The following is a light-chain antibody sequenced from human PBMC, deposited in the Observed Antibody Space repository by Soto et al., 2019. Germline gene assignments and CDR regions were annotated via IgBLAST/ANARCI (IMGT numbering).Light chain of an antibody. Sequence: QSALTQPASVSGSPGQSITITCIGTSSDIGSYNFVSWYQQHPGKAPKRMISEVSKRTSGVSNRFSGSKSGNTASLTISGLQAEDEADYYCCSYAGSTPWVFGGGTQLTVL. J-gene: IGLJ3*02. CDR1: SSDIGSYNF. V-gene: IGLV2-23*02. CDR3: CSYAGSTPWV. CDR2: EVS.